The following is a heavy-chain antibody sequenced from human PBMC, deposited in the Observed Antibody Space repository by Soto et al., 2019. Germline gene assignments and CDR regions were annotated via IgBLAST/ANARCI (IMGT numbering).Heavy chain of an antibody. CDR1: GYTFTSYA. CDR2: INAGNGNT. Sequence: ASVKVSCKASGYTFTSYAMHWVRQAPGQRLEWMGWINAGNGNTKYSQKFQGRVTITRDTSASTDYMELSSLRSEDTAVYFCARDPPTDHTLFKYYSDPPVSLDYWGQGPLVTVSS. J-gene: IGHJ4*02. V-gene: IGHV1-3*01. CDR3: ARDPPTDHTLFKYYSDPPVSLDY. D-gene: IGHD3-22*01.